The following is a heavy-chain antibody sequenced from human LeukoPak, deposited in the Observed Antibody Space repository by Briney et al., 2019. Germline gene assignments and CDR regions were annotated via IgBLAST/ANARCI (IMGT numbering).Heavy chain of an antibody. V-gene: IGHV4-59*01. CDR2: IYYSGST. J-gene: IGHJ4*02. Sequence: SETLSLTCTVSGGSISSYYWSWIRQPPGKGLEWIGYIYYSGSTNYNPSLKSRVTISVDTSKNQFSLKLSSVTAADTAVYYCARSRGSYSVDYWGQGTLATVSS. D-gene: IGHD1-26*01. CDR3: ARSRGSYSVDY. CDR1: GGSISSYY.